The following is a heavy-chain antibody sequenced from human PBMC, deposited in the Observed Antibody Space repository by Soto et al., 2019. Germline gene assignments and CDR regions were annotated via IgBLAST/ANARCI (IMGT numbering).Heavy chain of an antibody. V-gene: IGHV1-69*01. Sequence: QGQLVQSGAEVKKPGSSVKVSCKASGGTFGSYAITWVRRAPGQGLEWLGGIIPILNSPAYAQKFQARVVITADEITNTAYMELNSLRFDDTAVYYCAREAPYCTSATCPKFYDMDVWGQGTTVSVAS. D-gene: IGHD2-2*01. J-gene: IGHJ6*02. CDR3: AREAPYCTSATCPKFYDMDV. CDR2: IIPILNSP. CDR1: GGTFGSYA.